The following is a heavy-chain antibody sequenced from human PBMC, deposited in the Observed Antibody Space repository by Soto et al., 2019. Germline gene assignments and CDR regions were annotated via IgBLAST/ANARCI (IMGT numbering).Heavy chain of an antibody. V-gene: IGHV3-30*18. Sequence: QVQLVESGGGVVQPGRSLRLSCAASGFTFSSYGMHWVRQAPGKGLEWVAVISYDGSNKYYADSVKGRFTISRDNSKNTLYLQMNSLRAEDTAVYYCAKDRGPDIVVVPAARTYWFDPWGQGTLVTVSS. CDR3: AKDRGPDIVVVPAARTYWFDP. D-gene: IGHD2-2*01. J-gene: IGHJ5*02. CDR2: ISYDGSNK. CDR1: GFTFSSYG.